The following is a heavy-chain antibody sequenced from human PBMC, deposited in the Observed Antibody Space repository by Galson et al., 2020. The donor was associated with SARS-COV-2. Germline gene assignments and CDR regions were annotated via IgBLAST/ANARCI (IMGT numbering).Heavy chain of an antibody. J-gene: IGHJ3*02. Sequence: SLKISCAASGFTFDDYAMHWVRQAPGKCLEWVSGISWNSGSIGYADSVKGRFTISRDNAKNSLYLQMNSLRAEDTALYYCAKDRYSWEDAFDIWGQGTMVTVSS. V-gene: IGHV3-9*01. CDR3: AKDRYSWEDAFDI. D-gene: IGHD5-18*01. CDR2: ISWNSGSI. CDR1: GFTFDDYA.